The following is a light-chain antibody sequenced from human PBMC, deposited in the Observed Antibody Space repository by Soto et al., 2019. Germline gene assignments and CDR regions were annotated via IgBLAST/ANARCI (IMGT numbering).Light chain of an antibody. CDR3: QQYDNWPPVT. Sequence: EIVMTQSPATLSVSPGERATLSCRARQSVNSNLAWYQQKPGQAPRLLIYGASTRATGIPARFSGSGSGTEFTLIISSLQSEDFAVYYCQQYDNWPPVTFGQGTRLEIK. CDR2: GAS. V-gene: IGKV3-15*01. CDR1: QSVNSN. J-gene: IGKJ5*01.